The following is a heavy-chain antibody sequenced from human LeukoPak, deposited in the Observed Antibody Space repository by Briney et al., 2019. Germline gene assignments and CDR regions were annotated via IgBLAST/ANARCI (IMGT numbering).Heavy chain of an antibody. Sequence: GGSLRLSCAASGFTFSSYEMNWVRQAPGKGLEWVSYISSSGGTIYYADSVKGRFTISRDNPKNSLYPQMNSLRAEDTAVYYCARMRPELDYWGQGTLVTVSS. CDR2: ISSSGGTI. CDR3: ARMRPELDY. D-gene: IGHD6-6*01. CDR1: GFTFSSYE. J-gene: IGHJ4*02. V-gene: IGHV3-48*03.